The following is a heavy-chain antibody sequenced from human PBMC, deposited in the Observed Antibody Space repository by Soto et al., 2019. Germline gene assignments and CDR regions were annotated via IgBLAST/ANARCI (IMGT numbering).Heavy chain of an antibody. CDR1: GFTFSSYG. J-gene: IGHJ3*02. CDR3: ANGKALYYYDSSGYWDAFDI. D-gene: IGHD3-22*01. V-gene: IGHV3-30*18. CDR2: ISYDGSNK. Sequence: GSLRLSCAASGFTFSSYGMHWVRQAPGKGLEWVAVISYDGSNKYYADSVKGRFTISRGNSKNTLYLQMNSLRAEDTAVYYCANGKALYYYDSSGYWDAFDIWGQGTMVTVSS.